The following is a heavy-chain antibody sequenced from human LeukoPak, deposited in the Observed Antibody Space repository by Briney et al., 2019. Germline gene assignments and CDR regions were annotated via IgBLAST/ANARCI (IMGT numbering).Heavy chain of an antibody. Sequence: PSGTLSLTCTVSGDSISSRYWWSWVRQPPGKGLEWIGQIHNVGFTKYNPSLKSRVTISVDKSKNQFSLKLSSVTAADTAVYYCARQPNLGSSDYCFDYWGQGTLVTVSS. CDR1: GDSISSRYW. D-gene: IGHD1-14*01. J-gene: IGHJ4*02. CDR2: IHNVGFT. V-gene: IGHV4-4*02. CDR3: ARQPNLGSSDYCFDY.